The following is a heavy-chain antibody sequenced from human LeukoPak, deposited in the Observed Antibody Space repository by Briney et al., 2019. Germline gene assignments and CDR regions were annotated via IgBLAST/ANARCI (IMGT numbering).Heavy chain of an antibody. V-gene: IGHV3-9*01. D-gene: IGHD6-6*01. Sequence: GGSLRLSCAASGFTFDDYAMHWARQAPGKGLEWVSGISWNSGSIGYADSVKGRFTISRDNARNSLYLQMNSLRAEDTALYYCAKDREYSSSSSFDYWGQGTLVTVSS. CDR2: ISWNSGSI. CDR3: AKDREYSSSSSFDY. J-gene: IGHJ4*02. CDR1: GFTFDDYA.